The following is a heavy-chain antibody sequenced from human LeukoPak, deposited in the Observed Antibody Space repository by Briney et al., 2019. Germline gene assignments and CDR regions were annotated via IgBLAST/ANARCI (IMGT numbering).Heavy chain of an antibody. CDR2: IYTSGST. V-gene: IGHV4-39*07. J-gene: IGHJ4*02. CDR1: GGSISSSSYY. Sequence: SETLSLTCTVSGGSISSSSYYWGWIRQPPGKGLEWIGRIYTSGSTNYNPSLKSRVTMSVDTSKNQFSLKLSSVTAADTAVYYCARDLWYYFDYWGQGTLVTVSS. CDR3: ARDLWYYFDY. D-gene: IGHD2-8*02.